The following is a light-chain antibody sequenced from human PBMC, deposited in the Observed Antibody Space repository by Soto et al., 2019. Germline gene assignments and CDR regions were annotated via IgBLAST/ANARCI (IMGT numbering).Light chain of an antibody. CDR1: SNDIGGYNY. CDR3: SSYSNTSTRRL. CDR2: DVT. Sequence: QSVLTQPASVSGSPGQSITIPCTGTSNDIGGYNYVSWYQQFPGKAPKLIIYDVTNRPSGVSFCFSGSKSGNTASLTISGLQAEDEAGYPCSSYSNTSTRRLFGAGTKVTVL. J-gene: IGLJ1*01. V-gene: IGLV2-14*03.